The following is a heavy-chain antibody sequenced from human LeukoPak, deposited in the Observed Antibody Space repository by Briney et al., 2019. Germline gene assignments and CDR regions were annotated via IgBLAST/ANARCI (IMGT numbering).Heavy chain of an antibody. J-gene: IGHJ3*02. CDR2: IRSDGST. CDR1: GFTVSSNY. CDR3: AREMYSGMYNDAFDI. V-gene: IGHV3-53*01. D-gene: IGHD1-26*01. Sequence: GGSLRLSCTASGFTVSSNYMSWVRQAPGKGLEWVSVIRSDGSTNHADSVKGRFTISRDNSKNTLYLQMNNLRAEDTAMYYCAREMYSGMYNDAFDIWGQGTKVTVST.